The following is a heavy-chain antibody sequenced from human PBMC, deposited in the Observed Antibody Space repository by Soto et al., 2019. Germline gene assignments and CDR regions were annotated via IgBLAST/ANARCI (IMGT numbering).Heavy chain of an antibody. D-gene: IGHD3-9*01. CDR3: ARAILTGYDSHYFDY. CDR2: IKQDGSEK. Sequence: GSLRLSCAASGFTFSSYWMSWVRQAPGKGLEWVANIKQDGSEKYYVDSVKGRFTISRDNAKNSLYLQMNSLRAEDTAVYYCARAILTGYDSHYFDYWGQGTLVTVSS. J-gene: IGHJ4*02. V-gene: IGHV3-7*01. CDR1: GFTFSSYW.